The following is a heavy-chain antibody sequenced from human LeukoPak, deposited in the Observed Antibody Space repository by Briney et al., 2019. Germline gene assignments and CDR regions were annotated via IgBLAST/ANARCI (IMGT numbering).Heavy chain of an antibody. Sequence: SVKVSCKASGGTFSSYAISWVRRAPGQGLEWMGGIIPIFGTANYAQKFQGRVTITADESTSTAYMELSSLRSEDTAVYYCARAIFGVVNESYYYMDVWGKGTTVTVS. CDR2: IIPIFGTA. V-gene: IGHV1-69*13. CDR1: GGTFSSYA. CDR3: ARAIFGVVNESYYYMDV. D-gene: IGHD3-3*01. J-gene: IGHJ6*03.